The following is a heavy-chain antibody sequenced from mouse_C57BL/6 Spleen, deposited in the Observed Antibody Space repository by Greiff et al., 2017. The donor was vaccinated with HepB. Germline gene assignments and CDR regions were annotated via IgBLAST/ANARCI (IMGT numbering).Heavy chain of an antibody. CDR3: ALARGWLLGFAY. J-gene: IGHJ3*01. CDR2: INPNNGGT. CDR1: GYTFTDYY. Sequence: EVQLQQSGPELVKPGASVKISCKASGYTFTDYYMNWVKQSHGKSLEWIGDINPNNGGTSYNQKFKGKATLTVDKSSSTAYMELRSLTSADSAVYYCALARGWLLGFAYWGQGTLVTVSA. D-gene: IGHD2-3*01. V-gene: IGHV1-26*01.